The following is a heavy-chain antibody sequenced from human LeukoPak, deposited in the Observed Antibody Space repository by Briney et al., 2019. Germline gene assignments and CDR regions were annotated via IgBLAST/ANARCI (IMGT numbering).Heavy chain of an antibody. CDR2: IHHSGST. CDR3: ARGVVAATPNAFDI. D-gene: IGHD2-15*01. CDR1: GDSISTTSYY. J-gene: IGHJ3*02. Sequence: SETLSLTCTVSGDSISTTSYYWDWIRQPPGKGLEWIGSIHHSGSTYYNPSLKSRVTISVDTSKNQFSLKLSSVTAADTAVYYCARGVVAATPNAFDIWGQGTMVTVSS. V-gene: IGHV4-39*07.